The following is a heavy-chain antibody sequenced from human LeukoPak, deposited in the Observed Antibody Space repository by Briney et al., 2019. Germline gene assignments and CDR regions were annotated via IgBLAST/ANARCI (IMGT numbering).Heavy chain of an antibody. CDR2: IYYSGST. CDR1: GGSISSSSYY. D-gene: IGHD1-26*01. J-gene: IGHJ4*02. Sequence: SETLSLTCTVSGGSISSSSYYWGWIRQPPGKGLEWIGSIYYSGSTYYNPSLKSRVTTSVDTSKNQFSLKLSSVTAADTAVYYCARFGRSIVGATSGFVDYWGQGTLVTVSS. CDR3: ARFGRSIVGATSGFVDY. V-gene: IGHV4-39*07.